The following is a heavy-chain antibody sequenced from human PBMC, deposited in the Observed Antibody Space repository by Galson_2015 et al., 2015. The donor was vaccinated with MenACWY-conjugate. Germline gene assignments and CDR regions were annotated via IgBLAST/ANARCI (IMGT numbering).Heavy chain of an antibody. Sequence: KGLEWIGYIYYSGSTHYNPSLKSRVTMSVDTSKNQFFLELRSVTAADTAVYYCARGELGTDSWGQGTPVTVSS. J-gene: IGHJ4*02. V-gene: IGHV4-59*12. D-gene: IGHD3-3*02. CDR2: IYYSGST. CDR3: ARGELGTDS.